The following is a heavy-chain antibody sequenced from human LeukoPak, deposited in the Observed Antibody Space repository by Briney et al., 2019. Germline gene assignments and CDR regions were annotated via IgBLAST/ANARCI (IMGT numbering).Heavy chain of an antibody. CDR2: IYYSGST. D-gene: IGHD2/OR15-2a*01. Sequence: SETLSLTCTVSGGSISSYYWSWIRQPPGKGLEWIGYIYYSGSTNYNPSLKSRVTISVDTSKNQFSLKLSSVTAADTAVYYCARDKNRTPGGAFDYWGQGTLATVSS. J-gene: IGHJ4*02. CDR3: ARDKNRTPGGAFDY. V-gene: IGHV4-59*01. CDR1: GGSISSYY.